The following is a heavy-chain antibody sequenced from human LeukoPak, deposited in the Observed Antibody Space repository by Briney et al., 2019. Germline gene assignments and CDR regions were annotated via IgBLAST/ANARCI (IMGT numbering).Heavy chain of an antibody. CDR2: ISSSGSTI. D-gene: IGHD2-15*01. CDR3: ARAYCSGGSCHDAFDI. V-gene: IGHV3-11*04. J-gene: IGHJ3*02. CDR1: GFTFSDYY. Sequence: SGGSLRLSCAASGFTFSDYYMSWIRQAPGKGLEWVSYISSSGSTIYYADSVKGRLTISRDNAKNSLYLQMNSLRAEDTAVYYCARAYCSGGSCHDAFDIWGQGTMVTVSS.